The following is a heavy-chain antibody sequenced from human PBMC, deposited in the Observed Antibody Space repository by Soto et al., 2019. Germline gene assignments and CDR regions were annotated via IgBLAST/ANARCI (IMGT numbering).Heavy chain of an antibody. J-gene: IGHJ4*02. D-gene: IGHD3-22*01. CDR3: ARAYYSDSSAYHLPGDY. V-gene: IGHV1-3*04. Sequence: QVQLVQSGAEEKKPGASVKVSCKASGYTFTSYAMHWVRQAPGQRLEWMGWINTGNDNTKYSQKFQGRVTITRDTSASTVYMELSSLRSEDTAVYYCARAYYSDSSAYHLPGDYWGQGTLVSVSS. CDR1: GYTFTSYA. CDR2: INTGNDNT.